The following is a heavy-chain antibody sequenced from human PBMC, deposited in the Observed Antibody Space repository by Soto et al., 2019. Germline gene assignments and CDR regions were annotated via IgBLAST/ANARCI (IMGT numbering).Heavy chain of an antibody. J-gene: IGHJ4*02. CDR1: GFTFGDYG. CDR3: TRSKGFNWLLYYCGC. V-gene: IGHV3-49*03. D-gene: IGHD3-9*01. CDR2: MRSKAYGGTT. Sequence: GGSLRLSCTASGFTFGDYGMSWFRQAPGKGLEWVGFMRSKAYGGTTEYAASVKGRFTISRDDSKSIAYLQMNSLKTEDTAVYYCTRSKGFNWLLYYCGCWDQGTLGTVAS.